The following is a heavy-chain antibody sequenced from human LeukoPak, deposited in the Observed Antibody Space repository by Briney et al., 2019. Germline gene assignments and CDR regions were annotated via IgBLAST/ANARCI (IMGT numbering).Heavy chain of an antibody. D-gene: IGHD6-19*01. CDR1: GYTFTSYD. Sequence: DSVTVSCTASGYTFTSYDMNWVRQAAGEGIEWKGWMNPKRGNTAYAQNFQGRVTMTRNTSISTAYMELSSLRSEDTAVYYCARRGSGWSGVDYWGQGTLVTVSS. CDR2: MNPKRGNT. V-gene: IGHV1-8*01. CDR3: ARRGSGWSGVDY. J-gene: IGHJ4*02.